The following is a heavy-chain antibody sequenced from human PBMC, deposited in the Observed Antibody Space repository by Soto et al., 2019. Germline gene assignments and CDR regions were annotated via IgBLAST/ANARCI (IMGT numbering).Heavy chain of an antibody. CDR1: GFTFSSYG. Sequence: GGSLRLSCAASGFTFSSYGMHWVRQAPGKGLEWVALISYDGSNKYYADSVKGRFTISRDNSKSTLYLQMNNLEVEDTAVYYCAKGGYNYGFLFDCWGQGTLVTVSS. CDR3: AKGGYNYGFLFDC. D-gene: IGHD5-18*01. CDR2: ISYDGSNK. V-gene: IGHV3-30*18. J-gene: IGHJ4*02.